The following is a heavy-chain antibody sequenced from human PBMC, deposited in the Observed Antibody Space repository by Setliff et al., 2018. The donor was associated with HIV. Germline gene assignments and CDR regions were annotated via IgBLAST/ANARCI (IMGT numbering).Heavy chain of an antibody. Sequence: PSETLSLTCAVSGGSVSSSNWWSWVRQPPGKGLEWIGEISQSGSTNYNPSLKSRVTISVDKSKNQFSLKLSSVTAADTAVYYCARGPARAVARPGWLDPWGQGTLVTVLL. D-gene: IGHD6-19*01. V-gene: IGHV4-4*02. CDR3: ARGPARAVARPGWLDP. J-gene: IGHJ5*02. CDR1: GGSVSSSNW. CDR2: ISQSGST.